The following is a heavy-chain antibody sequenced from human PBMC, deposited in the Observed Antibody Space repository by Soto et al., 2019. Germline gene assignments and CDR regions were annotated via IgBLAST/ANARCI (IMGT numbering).Heavy chain of an antibody. CDR2: INHSGST. CDR1: GGSFSGFY. Sequence: SETLSLTCAVYGGSFSGFYWSWIRQPPGKGLEWIGEINHSGSTNYNPSLKSRVAISVDTSKNQFSLRLSSVTAADTAVYYCARGGRFLDIVVVPAAQEVFDVWGKGTTVSVS. V-gene: IGHV4-34*01. CDR3: ARGGRFLDIVVVPAAQEVFDV. D-gene: IGHD2-2*03. J-gene: IGHJ6*03.